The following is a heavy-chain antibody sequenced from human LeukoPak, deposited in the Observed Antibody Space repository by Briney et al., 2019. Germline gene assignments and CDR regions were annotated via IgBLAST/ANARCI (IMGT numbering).Heavy chain of an antibody. Sequence: PGRSLRLSCAASGFTFDDYAMHWVRQAPGKGLEWVSGISWNSGSIGYADSVKGRFTISRDNAKNSLYLQMNSLRAEDTALYYCAKDLHSGSNGDYWGQGTLVTVSS. CDR1: GFTFDDYA. J-gene: IGHJ4*02. CDR2: ISWNSGSI. CDR3: AKDLHSGSNGDY. D-gene: IGHD1-26*01. V-gene: IGHV3-9*01.